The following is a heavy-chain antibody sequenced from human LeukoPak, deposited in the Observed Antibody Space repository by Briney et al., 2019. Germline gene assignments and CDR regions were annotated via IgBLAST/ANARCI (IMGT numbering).Heavy chain of an antibody. V-gene: IGHV5-10-1*01. Sequence: KCGESLKISCEASGYTFTSYWITWVRQMPGKGLEWMGRNDPSDSYTSYSPSFQGHVTISVDNSISTAYLQWSSLKASDTAMYYCARESAAKFDYWGQGTLVTVSS. D-gene: IGHD2-15*01. J-gene: IGHJ4*02. CDR1: GYTFTSYW. CDR2: NDPSDSYT. CDR3: ARESAAKFDY.